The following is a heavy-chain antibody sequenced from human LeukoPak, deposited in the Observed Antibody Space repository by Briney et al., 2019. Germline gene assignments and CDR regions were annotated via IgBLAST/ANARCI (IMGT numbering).Heavy chain of an antibody. CDR3: VREGNELLSKNFDY. CDR1: GFTFTGYY. D-gene: IGHD2-21*02. Sequence: ASVKVSCKASGFTFTGYYIHWVRQAPGQGLEWMGYINPHSGGTNSPQKFQGRVTMTTDTSISAAYMELSSVISDDTAMYYCVREGNELLSKNFDYWGQGTLVTVSS. V-gene: IGHV1-2*02. CDR2: INPHSGGT. J-gene: IGHJ4*02.